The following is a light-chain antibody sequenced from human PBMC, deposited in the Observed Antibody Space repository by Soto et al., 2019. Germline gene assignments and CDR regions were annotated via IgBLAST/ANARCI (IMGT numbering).Light chain of an antibody. J-gene: IGLJ3*02. CDR1: SSNIGSNY. V-gene: IGLV1-47*01. CDR3: AEWDDILSGRV. CDR2: RNN. Sequence: QLVLTQPPSASGTPGQRVTISCSGSSSNIGSNYVYWYQQLPGTAPKLLIYRNNQRPSGVPDRFSGSKSGTSASLAISGLRSEDEDDYYCAEWDDILSGRVFGGGTKLTVL.